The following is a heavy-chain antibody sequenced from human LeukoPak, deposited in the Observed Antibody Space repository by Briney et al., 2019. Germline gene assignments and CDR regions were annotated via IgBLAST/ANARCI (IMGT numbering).Heavy chain of an antibody. J-gene: IGHJ5*02. V-gene: IGHV1-24*01. D-gene: IGHD4-23*01. CDR1: GYTLTELS. CDR2: FDPEDGET. CDR3: ATDLARGVTNWFDP. Sequence: ASVKVSCKVSGYTLTELSMHWVRQAPGKGLEWMGGFDPEDGETIYAQKFQGRVTMTEDTSTDTAYMELSSLRSEDTAVYYCATDLARGVTNWFDPWGQGTLVTVSS.